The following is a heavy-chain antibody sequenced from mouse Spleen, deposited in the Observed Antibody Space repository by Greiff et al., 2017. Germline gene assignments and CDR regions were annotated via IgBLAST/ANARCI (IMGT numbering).Heavy chain of an antibody. J-gene: IGHJ4*01. CDR2: ISYSGST. CDR1: GYSITSDYA. V-gene: IGHV3-2*02. CDR3: AIYYGNYGYAMDY. Sequence: EVKLQESGPGLVKPSQSLSLTCTVTGYSITSDYAWNWIRQFPGNKLEWMGYISYSGSTSYNPSLKSRISITRDTSKNQFFLQLNSVTTEDTATYYCAIYYGNYGYAMDYWGQGTSVTVSS. D-gene: IGHD2-1*01.